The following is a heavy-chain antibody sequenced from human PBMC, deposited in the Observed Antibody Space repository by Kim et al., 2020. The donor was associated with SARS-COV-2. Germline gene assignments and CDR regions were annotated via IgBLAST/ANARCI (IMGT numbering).Heavy chain of an antibody. CDR3: EKEGSSSWYYFDY. D-gene: IGHD6-13*01. Sequence: GYADSGKGRFTNSRDNAKNSLYLQMNSLRAEDTALYYCEKEGSSSWYYFDYWGQGTLVTVSS. V-gene: IGHV3-9*01. J-gene: IGHJ4*02.